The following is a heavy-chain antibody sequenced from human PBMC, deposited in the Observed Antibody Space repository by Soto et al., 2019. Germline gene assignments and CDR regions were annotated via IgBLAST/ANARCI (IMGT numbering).Heavy chain of an antibody. CDR3: ARGSVDTVDSSGFYEY. CDR2: INHSGGT. V-gene: IGHV4-34*01. Sequence: PSETLSLTCAVYGGSFSAYYWSWIRQPPGKGLEWIGEINHSGGTSYNPSLKSRVTISVDTSKSQFSLKLTSVTAADRAVYYCARGSVDTVDSSGFYEYWGKGTPVTV. D-gene: IGHD3-22*01. CDR1: GGSFSAYY. J-gene: IGHJ4*02.